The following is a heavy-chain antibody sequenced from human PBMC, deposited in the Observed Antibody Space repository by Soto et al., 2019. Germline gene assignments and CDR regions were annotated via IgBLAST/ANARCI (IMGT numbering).Heavy chain of an antibody. D-gene: IGHD3-10*01. CDR3: AKARDSLWFGELNY. CDR2: ISYDGSNK. Sequence: QVQLVESGGGVVQPGRSLRLSCAASGFTFSSYGMHWVRQAPGKGLEWVAVISYDGSNKYYADSVKGRFTISRDNSKNTLYLQMTSLRAEDTAVYYCAKARDSLWFGELNYWGQGTLVTVSS. V-gene: IGHV3-30*18. CDR1: GFTFSSYG. J-gene: IGHJ4*02.